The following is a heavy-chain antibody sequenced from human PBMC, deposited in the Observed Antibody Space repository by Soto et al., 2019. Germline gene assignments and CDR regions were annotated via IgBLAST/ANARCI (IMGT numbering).Heavy chain of an antibody. V-gene: IGHV3-23*01. J-gene: IGHJ4*02. CDR1: GFTFCSYA. CDR2: ISNSGGRT. Sequence: PGGSLRLSCAASGFTFCSYAMSWVRQPPGKGLEWVSAISNSGGRTYYAGSVKGRFTISRDNSKNTLYLQMNSLRAEDTAVFYCARELDSNTYPIGYFGYWGQGALVTVSS. D-gene: IGHD2-2*03. CDR3: ARELDSNTYPIGYFGY.